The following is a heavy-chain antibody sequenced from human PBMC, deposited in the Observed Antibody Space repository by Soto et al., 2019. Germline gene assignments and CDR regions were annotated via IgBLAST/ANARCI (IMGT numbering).Heavy chain of an antibody. V-gene: IGHV6-1*01. J-gene: IGHJ4*02. CDR2: TYYRSKWYN. CDR1: GDSVSSNSSG. D-gene: IGHD3-3*01. Sequence: SQTLSLTCVISGDSVSSNSSGWNCIRQSPSRGLEWLGRTYYRSKWYNEYAVSVKSRITINPDTSRNQISLQLNSVTPEDTAVYYCARDIDFGYWGRGTQVTVSS. CDR3: ARDIDFGY.